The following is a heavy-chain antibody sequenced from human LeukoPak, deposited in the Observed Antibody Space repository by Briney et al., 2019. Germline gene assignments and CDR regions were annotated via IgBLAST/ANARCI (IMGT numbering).Heavy chain of an antibody. CDR1: GYIFTNYA. CDR2: ISTYNGNT. CDR3: AREWNYYDSSGYSGYFDY. V-gene: IGHV1-18*01. Sequence: ASVKVSCKASGYIFTNYAISWVRQAPGQGLEWMGWISTYNGNTKNAQKLQGRVTMTTDTSTSTAYMELRTLRSDDTAVYYCAREWNYYDSSGYSGYFDYWGQGTLVTVSS. J-gene: IGHJ4*02. D-gene: IGHD3-22*01.